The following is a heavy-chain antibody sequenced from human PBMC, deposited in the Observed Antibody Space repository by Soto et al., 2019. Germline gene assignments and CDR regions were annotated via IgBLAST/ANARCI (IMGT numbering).Heavy chain of an antibody. Sequence: QVQLVQSGAEVKKPGSSVKVSCKASGGTFSSYAISWVRQAPGQGLEWMGGIIPIFGTANYAHKFQGRVTITADKPTSTAYMGLSSMRSEDTAVYYCARDSVMSIFGEVTGPLGGMDVWGQGTTVTVSS. V-gene: IGHV1-69*06. CDR2: IIPIFGTA. J-gene: IGHJ6*02. CDR3: ARDSVMSIFGEVTGPLGGMDV. D-gene: IGHD3-3*01. CDR1: GGTFSSYA.